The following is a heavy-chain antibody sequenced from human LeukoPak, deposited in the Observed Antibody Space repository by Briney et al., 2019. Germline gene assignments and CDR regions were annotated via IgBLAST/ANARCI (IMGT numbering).Heavy chain of an antibody. V-gene: IGHV3-23*01. CDR3: AKNLGPFDV. CDR1: GFTFNDFA. D-gene: IGHD3-16*01. CDR2: IGDAGT. Sequence: PGGSLRLSCAACGFTFNDFAMTWVRQAPGKGLEWVSSIGDAGTYYADSVKGRFTISRDNSKNMLYLQLNSLRAGDTAMYYCAKNLGPFDVRGQGTMVTVSS. J-gene: IGHJ3*01.